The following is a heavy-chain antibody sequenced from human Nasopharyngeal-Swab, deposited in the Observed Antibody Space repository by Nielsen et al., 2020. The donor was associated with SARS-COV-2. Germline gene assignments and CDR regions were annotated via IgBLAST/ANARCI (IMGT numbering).Heavy chain of an antibody. CDR3: ARGPDY. Sequence: GESLKISCAGSGFTFSSSWLHWVRQAPGEGLVWVARLNGDATTVDYADSVKGRFTISRDNAKNTLYLQMNSLRAEDTAVYYCARGPDYWGQGTLVTVSS. CDR1: GFTFSSSW. J-gene: IGHJ4*02. V-gene: IGHV3-74*01. CDR2: LNGDATTV.